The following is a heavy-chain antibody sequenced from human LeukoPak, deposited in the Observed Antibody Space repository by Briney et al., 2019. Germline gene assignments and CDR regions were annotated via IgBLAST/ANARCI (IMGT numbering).Heavy chain of an antibody. CDR1: GGSISSGSYY. Sequence: PSQTLSLTCTVSGGSISSGSYYWSWIRQPAGKGLEWIGRIYTSGSTNYNPSLKSRVTISVDTSKNQFSLKLSSVTAADTAVYYCARGLNYGSGSFIDYWGQGTLVTVSS. D-gene: IGHD3-10*01. CDR2: IYTSGST. CDR3: ARGLNYGSGSFIDY. J-gene: IGHJ4*02. V-gene: IGHV4-61*02.